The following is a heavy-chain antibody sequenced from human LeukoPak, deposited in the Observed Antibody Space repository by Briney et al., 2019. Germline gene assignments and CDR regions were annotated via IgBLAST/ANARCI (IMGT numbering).Heavy chain of an antibody. CDR1: GYTFTSYD. J-gene: IGHJ4*02. CDR3: ARVGFTTGFDY. V-gene: IGHV1-69*13. Sequence: GASVKVSCKASGYTFTSYDINWVRQATGQGLEWMSGIIPIFDTPYYAQNFQDRFTITADESTSTAYMELTSLRSEDTAMYYCARVGFTTGFDYWGQGTLVTVSS. D-gene: IGHD1-1*01. CDR2: IIPIFDTP.